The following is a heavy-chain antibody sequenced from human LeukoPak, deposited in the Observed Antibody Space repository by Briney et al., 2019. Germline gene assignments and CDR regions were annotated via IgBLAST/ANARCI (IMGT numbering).Heavy chain of an antibody. CDR1: GYSFTSYW. CDR3: ARHSGLIAVAGTGYGY. J-gene: IGHJ4*02. Sequence: GESLKISCKGSGYSFTSYWIGWVRQMPGKGLEWMGIIYPGDSDTRYSPSFQGQVTISADKSISTAYLQWSSLKASDTAMYYCARHSGLIAVAGTGYGYWGQGTLVTVSS. CDR2: IYPGDSDT. D-gene: IGHD6-19*01. V-gene: IGHV5-51*01.